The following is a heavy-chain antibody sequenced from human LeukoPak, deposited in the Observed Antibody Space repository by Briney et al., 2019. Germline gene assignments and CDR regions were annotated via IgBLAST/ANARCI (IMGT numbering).Heavy chain of an antibody. D-gene: IGHD3-16*01. CDR1: GFSFSSYS. CDR2: IKPDGSEQ. CDR3: VRGQTWAFEF. V-gene: IGHV3-7*04. J-gene: IGHJ4*02. Sequence: PGGSLRLSCAASGFSFSSYSMNWVRQAPGKGLEWVANIKPDGSEQYYVDSVKGRFTISRDNAKNSLYLQMSSLRADDTAVYYCVRGQTWAFEFWGRGTLVTVSS.